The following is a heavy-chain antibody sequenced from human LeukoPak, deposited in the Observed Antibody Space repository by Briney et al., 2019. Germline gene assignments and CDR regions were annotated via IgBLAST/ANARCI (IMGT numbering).Heavy chain of an antibody. J-gene: IGHJ4*02. CDR3: ARENYWSSEY. CDR1: GFIFRNYW. D-gene: IGHD1-7*01. V-gene: IGHV3-7*01. CDR2: IKPDGSEK. Sequence: GGSLRLSCAASGFIFRNYWMRWMRQAPGKGLEWVANIKPDGSEKNYVDSVKGRFAISRDNARNSLFLQVNSLRVEDTAVYYCARENYWSSEYWGQGTLVTVSS.